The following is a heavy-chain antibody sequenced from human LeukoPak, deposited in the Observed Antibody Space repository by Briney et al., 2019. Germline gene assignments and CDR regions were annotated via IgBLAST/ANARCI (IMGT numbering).Heavy chain of an antibody. J-gene: IGHJ6*03. V-gene: IGHV3-23*01. D-gene: IGHD1-1*01. CDR1: GFTFSSYG. CDR2: ISGSGGST. CDR3: AKVARGRARWSAGYMDV. Sequence: PGGTLRLSCAASGFTFSSYGMSWVRQAPGKGLEWVSAISGSGGSTYYADSVKGRFTISRDNSKNTLYLQMNSLRAEDTAVYYCAKVARGRARWSAGYMDVWGKGTTVTISS.